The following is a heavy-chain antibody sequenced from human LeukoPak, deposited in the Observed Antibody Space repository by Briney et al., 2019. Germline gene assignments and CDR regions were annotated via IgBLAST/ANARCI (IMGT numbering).Heavy chain of an antibody. V-gene: IGHV3-7*01. CDR3: ARGGLTAGFDY. CDR2: INRDGSQI. Sequence: HPGGSLRLSCAASGFTLSTSWMTWVRQAPGKGLEWVTNINRDGSQIDYMDSVKGRFTISRDSANNALYLQMNSLRAEDTAVDYCARGGLTAGFDYWGQGTLVTVSS. D-gene: IGHD3-10*01. J-gene: IGHJ4*02. CDR1: GFTLSTSW.